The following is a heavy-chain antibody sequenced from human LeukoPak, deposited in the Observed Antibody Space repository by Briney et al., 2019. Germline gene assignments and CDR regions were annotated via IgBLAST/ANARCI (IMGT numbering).Heavy chain of an antibody. CDR1: GGTFSSYA. J-gene: IGHJ3*02. CDR3: AKTGPISRRLVIRGTDAFDI. CDR2: IIPILGIA. D-gene: IGHD3-9*01. Sequence: SVKVSCKASGGTFSSYAISWVRQAPGQGLEWMGRIIPILGIANYAQKFQGRVTITADKSTSTAYMELSSLRAEDTAVYYCAKTGPISRRLVIRGTDAFDIWAKGQWSPSLQ. V-gene: IGHV1-69*04.